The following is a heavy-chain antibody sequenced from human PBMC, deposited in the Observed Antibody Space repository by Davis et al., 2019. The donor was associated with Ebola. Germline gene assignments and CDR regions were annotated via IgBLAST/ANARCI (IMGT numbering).Heavy chain of an antibody. J-gene: IGHJ6*04. CDR2: ISHDGSNK. CDR1: GFTFSSYG. Sequence: PGGSLRLSCAASGFTFSSYGMHWVRQAPGKGLEWVAVISHDGSNKYYADSVKGRFTISRDKSMNTLYLQMNSLRAEDTAVYYCARSQLRLPYGMDVWGKGTTVTVSS. D-gene: IGHD5-12*01. V-gene: IGHV3-30*03. CDR3: ARSQLRLPYGMDV.